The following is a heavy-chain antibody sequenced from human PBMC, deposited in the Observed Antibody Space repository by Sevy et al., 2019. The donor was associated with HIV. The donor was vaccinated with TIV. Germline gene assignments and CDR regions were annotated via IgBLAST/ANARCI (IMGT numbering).Heavy chain of an antibody. D-gene: IGHD4-17*01. CDR3: AKEPASYGDSPKSDY. V-gene: IGHV3-30*02. CDR1: GFTFSSYG. J-gene: IGHJ4*02. Sequence: GGSLTLSCAASGFTFSSYGMHWVRQAPGKGLEWVAFIRYDGSNKYYADSVKGRFTISRDNSKNTLYLQMNSLRAEDTAGYYGAKEPASYGDSPKSDYWGQGTLVTVSS. CDR2: IRYDGSNK.